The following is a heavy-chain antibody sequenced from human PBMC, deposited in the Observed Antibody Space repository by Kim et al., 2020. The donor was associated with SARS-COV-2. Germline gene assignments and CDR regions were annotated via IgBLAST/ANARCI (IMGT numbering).Heavy chain of an antibody. CDR1: GFTFSDYS. J-gene: IGHJ4*02. CDR2: ISRGSSYI. V-gene: IGHV3-21*01. D-gene: IGHD3-10*01. Sequence: GGSLRLSCAASGFTFSDYSMNWVRQAPGKGLEWVSSISRGSSYIYYADAMKGRFTISRDNAKNSLYLQMNSLRAEDTAVYYCARVGGTMARGAIVSVDHWGQETLVTVSS. CDR3: ARVGGTMARGAIVSVDH.